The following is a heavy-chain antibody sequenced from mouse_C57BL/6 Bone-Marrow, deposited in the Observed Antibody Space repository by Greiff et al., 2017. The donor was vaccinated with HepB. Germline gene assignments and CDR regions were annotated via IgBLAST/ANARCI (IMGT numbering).Heavy chain of an antibody. CDR1: GYTFTDYY. CDR2: INPYNGGT. J-gene: IGHJ3*01. D-gene: IGHD2-13*01. V-gene: IGHV1-19*01. CDR3: ARGGEGFAY. Sequence: EVQLQQSGPVLVKPGASVKMSCKASGYTFTDYYMNWVKQSHGKSLVWIGVINPYNGGTSYNQKFKGKATLTVDKSSSTAYMELNSLTSEDSAVYYCARGGEGFAYWGQGTLVTVSA.